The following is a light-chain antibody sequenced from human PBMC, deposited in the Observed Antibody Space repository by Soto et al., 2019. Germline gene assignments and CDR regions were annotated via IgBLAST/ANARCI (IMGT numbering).Light chain of an antibody. Sequence: DIVMTQSPDSLAVSLGEGATINCKSSQIVLYSSNNKNYLAWYQQKPGQPPKLLIYWASTRESGVPDRFSGSGSGTDFTLTISSLQAEDVAVYYCQQYYSTPQTFGQGTKVDIK. CDR1: QIVLYSSNNKNY. CDR2: WAS. J-gene: IGKJ1*01. CDR3: QQYYSTPQT. V-gene: IGKV4-1*01.